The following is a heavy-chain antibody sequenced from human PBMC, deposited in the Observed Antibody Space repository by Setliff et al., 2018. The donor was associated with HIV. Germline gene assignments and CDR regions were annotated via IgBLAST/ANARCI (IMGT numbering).Heavy chain of an antibody. CDR3: ASRSYGSSDYYYYMDV. V-gene: IGHV1-18*01. Sequence: ASVKVSCKASGYTFTSYGISWVRQAPGQGLEWVGWISVYSGNTNYAQKLQGRVTLTTDTSTSTAYMELRSLRFDDTAVYYCASRSYGSSDYYYYMDVWGKGTTVTVSS. D-gene: IGHD5-18*01. CDR1: GYTFTSYG. J-gene: IGHJ6*03. CDR2: ISVYSGNT.